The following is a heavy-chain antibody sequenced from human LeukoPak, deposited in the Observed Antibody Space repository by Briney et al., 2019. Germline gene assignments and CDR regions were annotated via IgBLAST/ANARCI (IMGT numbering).Heavy chain of an antibody. V-gene: IGHV3-53*01. CDR3: ASLEGGPSDGR. D-gene: IGHD3-3*01. CDR2: IYSGGTT. Sequence: GGSLRLSCEVSGFPVRSRYMTWVRQPPGKGLECVAVIYSGGTTYHIDSVKGRFTISRDISKSTMYLEINNLRVEDTAIYYCASLEGGPSDGRWGQGTLVTVSS. J-gene: IGHJ4*02. CDR1: GFPVRSRY.